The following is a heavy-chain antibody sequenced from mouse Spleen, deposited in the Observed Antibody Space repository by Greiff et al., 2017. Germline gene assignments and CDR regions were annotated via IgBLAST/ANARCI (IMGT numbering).Heavy chain of an antibody. CDR2: IYPGSGST. CDR3: TRYYYGYGMDY. V-gene: IGHV1S22*01. Sequence: LQQPGSELVRPGASVKLSCKASGYTFTSYWMHWVKQRPGQGLEWIGNIYPGSGSTNYDEKFKSKATLTVDTSSSTAYMQLSSLTFEDSAVYYCTRYYYGYGMDYWGQGTSVTVSS. D-gene: IGHD2-1*01. CDR1: GYTFTSYW. J-gene: IGHJ4*01.